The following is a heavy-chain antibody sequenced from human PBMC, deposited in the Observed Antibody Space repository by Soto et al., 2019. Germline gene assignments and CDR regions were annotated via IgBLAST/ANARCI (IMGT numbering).Heavy chain of an antibody. V-gene: IGHV1-69*02. D-gene: IGHD6-13*01. CDR3: AAEGAAAGNDAFDI. CDR1: GGTFSSYT. CDR2: IIPILGIA. J-gene: IGHJ3*02. Sequence: SVKVSCKASGGTFSSYTISWVRQAPGQGLEWMGRIIPILGIANYAQKFQGRVTITADKSTSTAYMELSSLRSEDTAVYYCAAEGAAAGNDAFDIWGQGTMVTVSS.